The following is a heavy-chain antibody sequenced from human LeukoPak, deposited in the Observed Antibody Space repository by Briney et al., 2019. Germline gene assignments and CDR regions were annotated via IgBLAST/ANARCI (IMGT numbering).Heavy chain of an antibody. CDR2: IYNSGSL. CDR3: ARDARGYLDY. CDR1: GGSISGYY. V-gene: IGHV4-59*01. J-gene: IGHJ4*02. Sequence: SETLSLTCTVSGGSISGYYWSWIRQAPGKGLEWIGYIYNSGSLNYNPSLKSRVTIAVDTSENQFSLKLTSVTAADTAVYYCARDARGYLDYWGQGTLVTVSS. D-gene: IGHD3-22*01.